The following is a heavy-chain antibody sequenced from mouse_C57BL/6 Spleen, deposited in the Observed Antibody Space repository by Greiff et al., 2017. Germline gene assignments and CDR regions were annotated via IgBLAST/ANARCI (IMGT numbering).Heavy chain of an antibody. J-gene: IGHJ1*03. V-gene: IGHV7-1*01. D-gene: IGHD4-1*01. CDR1: GFTFSDFY. CDR2: SRNKANDYTT. CDR3: ARDFGTGYFDV. Sequence: EVHLVESGGGLVQSGRSLRLSCATSGFTFSDFYMEWVRQAPGKGLEWIAASRNKANDYTTEYSASVKGRFIVSRDTSQSILYLQMNALRAEDTAIYYCARDFGTGYFDVWGTGTTVTVSS.